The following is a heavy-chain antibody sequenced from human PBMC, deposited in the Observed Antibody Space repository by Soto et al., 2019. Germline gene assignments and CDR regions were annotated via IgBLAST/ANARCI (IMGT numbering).Heavy chain of an antibody. CDR2: IYYSGST. Sequence: SETLSLTCTVSGGSISSGGYYWSWIRQHPGKGLEWIGYIYYSGSTYYNPSLKSRVTISVDTSKNQFSLKLSSVTAADTAVYYCASIAAPADPDACDIWAQGTMVTVS. CDR1: GGSISSGGYY. J-gene: IGHJ3*02. CDR3: ASIAAPADPDACDI. D-gene: IGHD6-6*01. V-gene: IGHV4-31*03.